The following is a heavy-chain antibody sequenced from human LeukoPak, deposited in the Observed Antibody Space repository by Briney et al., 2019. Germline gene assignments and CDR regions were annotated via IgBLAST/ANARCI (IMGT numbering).Heavy chain of an antibody. CDR3: ARSRRGSGWYWFDP. V-gene: IGHV1-18*01. J-gene: IGHJ5*02. CDR1: GYTFTTYG. D-gene: IGHD6-19*01. CDR2: ISAYNGNT. Sequence: ASVKVSCKASGYTFTTYGISWVRQAPGQGLEWMGWISAYNGNTNYGQKLQGRLTMTTDTSTSTAYMELRSLRSDDTAAYYCARSRRGSGWYWFDPWGQGTLVTVSS.